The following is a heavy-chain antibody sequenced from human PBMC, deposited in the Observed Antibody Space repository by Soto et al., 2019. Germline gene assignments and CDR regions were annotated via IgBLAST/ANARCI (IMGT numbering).Heavy chain of an antibody. Sequence: GASVKVSCKASGYTFTGYYMHWVLQAPGQGLEWMGWINPNSGGTNYAQKFQGRVTMTRDTSISTAYMELSRLRSDDTAVYYCARDFGAGYYYYGMDVWGQGTTVTVSS. D-gene: IGHD3-10*01. CDR3: ARDFGAGYYYYGMDV. V-gene: IGHV1-2*02. CDR2: INPNSGGT. CDR1: GYTFTGYY. J-gene: IGHJ6*02.